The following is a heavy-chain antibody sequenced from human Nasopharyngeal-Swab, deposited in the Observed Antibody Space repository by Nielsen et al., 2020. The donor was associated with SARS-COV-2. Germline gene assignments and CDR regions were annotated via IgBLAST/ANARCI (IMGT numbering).Heavy chain of an antibody. CDR3: AREVVGGLVDS. CDR1: GGPISSGSISSYY. D-gene: IGHD1-26*01. J-gene: IGHJ4*02. CDR2: FSYTGIT. Sequence: SETLSLTCTVSGGPISSGSISSYYWSWIRQPPGKGLEWIGYFSYTGITNYNPSLKSRVTISVDMSKNQFSLKLSSVAAADTAVYYCAREVVGGLVDSWGQGTLVTVSS. V-gene: IGHV4-61*01.